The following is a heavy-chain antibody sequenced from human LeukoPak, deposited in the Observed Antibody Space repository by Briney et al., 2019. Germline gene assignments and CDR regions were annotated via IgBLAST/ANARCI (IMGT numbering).Heavy chain of an antibody. Sequence: SETLSLTCTVSGGSISSYYWSWIRQPAGKGLEWIGRIYTSGSTNYNPSLKSRVTMSVDTSKNQFSLELSSVTAADTAVYYCARQGDSSGWYSSLVVSWGQGTLVTVSS. CDR1: GGSISSYY. D-gene: IGHD6-19*01. J-gene: IGHJ5*02. CDR3: ARQGDSSGWYSSLVVS. CDR2: IYTSGST. V-gene: IGHV4-4*07.